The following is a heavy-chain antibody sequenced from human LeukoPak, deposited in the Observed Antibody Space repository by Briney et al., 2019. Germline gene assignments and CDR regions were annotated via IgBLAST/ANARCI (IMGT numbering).Heavy chain of an antibody. V-gene: IGHV1-8*01. CDR3: ARVPGRDIVVVPADDAFDI. J-gene: IGHJ3*02. CDR1: GYTFTSYD. Sequence: VASVKVSCKASGYTFTSYDINWVRQATGQALDLMGWMNPNSGNTGYTQKFQGRVTMTRNTSISTAYMELSSLRSEDTAVYYCARVPGRDIVVVPADDAFDIWGQGTMVTVSS. CDR2: MNPNSGNT. D-gene: IGHD2-2*01.